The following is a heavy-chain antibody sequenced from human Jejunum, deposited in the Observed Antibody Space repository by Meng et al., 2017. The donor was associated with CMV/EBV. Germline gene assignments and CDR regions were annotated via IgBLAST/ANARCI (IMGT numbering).Heavy chain of an antibody. CDR1: TEFD. CDR3: ARVSDFYDSRGYLYDRSLDK. J-gene: IGHJ4*01. V-gene: IGHV1-2*02. CDR2: IKPDSGAT. D-gene: IGHD3-22*01. Sequence: TEFDIHWVRQAPGQGPGWMGLIKPDSGATNYAQNFRGRVTMTTDTSTTTAYMELSRLTSDDTAVYYCARVSDFYDSRGYLYDRSLDKWGHGTLVTVSS.